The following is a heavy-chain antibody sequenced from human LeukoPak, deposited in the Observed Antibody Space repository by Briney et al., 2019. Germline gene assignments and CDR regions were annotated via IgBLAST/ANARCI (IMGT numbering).Heavy chain of an antibody. CDR1: GFTFSSYW. CDR2: IKKDGSEK. D-gene: IGHD5-18*01. CDR3: GSASYSYGDHNWFDP. V-gene: IGHV3-7*01. Sequence: GGSLRLSCAASGFTFSSYWMSWVRQAPRKGLELGANIKKDGSEKYYVDSVKGRFTITGDNAKNSLYLQMNSLRAEDTAVYYCGSASYSYGDHNWFDPWGQGTLVTVSS. J-gene: IGHJ5*02.